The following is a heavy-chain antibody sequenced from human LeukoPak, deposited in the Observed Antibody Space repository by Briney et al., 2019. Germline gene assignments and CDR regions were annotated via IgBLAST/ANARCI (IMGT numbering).Heavy chain of an antibody. J-gene: IGHJ5*02. V-gene: IGHV3-53*01. CDR3: ARALYLDRFKIDP. CDR2: IYRSGST. Sequence: GGSLRLSCAASGFTVSNSYMTWVRQAPGKGLEWVSVIYRSGSTHYADSVKGRFSISRDSSNNTLFLQMSSLRVDDTAVYYCARALYLDRFKIDPWGQGTLVTVSS. CDR1: GFTVSNSY. D-gene: IGHD3-9*01.